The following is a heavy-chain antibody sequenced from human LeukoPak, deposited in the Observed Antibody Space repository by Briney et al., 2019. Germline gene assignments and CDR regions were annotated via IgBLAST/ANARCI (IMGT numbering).Heavy chain of an antibody. D-gene: IGHD3/OR15-3a*01. CDR2: INHSGST. Sequence: PSETLSLTCAVYGGSFSGYYWSWIRQPPGKGLEWIGEINHSGSTNYNPSLKSRVTISVDTSKNQFSLKLSSVTAADTAVYYCARAPIGGLFDCWGQGTLVTVSS. V-gene: IGHV4-34*01. CDR1: GGSFSGYY. CDR3: ARAPIGGLFDC. J-gene: IGHJ4*02.